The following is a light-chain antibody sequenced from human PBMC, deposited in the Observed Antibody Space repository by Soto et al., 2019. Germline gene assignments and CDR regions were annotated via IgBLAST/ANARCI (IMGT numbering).Light chain of an antibody. CDR1: QSVSSSY. J-gene: IGKJ5*01. CDR2: GAS. Sequence: EIVLTQSPGTLSLSPGERATPSCRASQSVSSSYLAWYQHKPGQAPRLLISGASSRATGIPDRFSGSGSGTDFTLTISRLEPEDFAVYFCQQYGGAPRITFGQGTRLEIK. CDR3: QQYGGAPRIT. V-gene: IGKV3-20*01.